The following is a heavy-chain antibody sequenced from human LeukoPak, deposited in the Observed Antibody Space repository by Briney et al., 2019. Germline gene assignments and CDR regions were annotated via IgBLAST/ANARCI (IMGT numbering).Heavy chain of an antibody. CDR2: ISSSSSYI. Sequence: GGSLRLSCAASGFTFSSYSMNWVRQAPGKGLEWFSSISSSSSYIYYADSVKGRFTISRDNAKNSLYLQMNSLRAEDTAVYYCAREYCSGGSCRFDYWGQGTLVTVSS. CDR3: AREYCSGGSCRFDY. D-gene: IGHD2-15*01. J-gene: IGHJ4*02. CDR1: GFTFSSYS. V-gene: IGHV3-21*01.